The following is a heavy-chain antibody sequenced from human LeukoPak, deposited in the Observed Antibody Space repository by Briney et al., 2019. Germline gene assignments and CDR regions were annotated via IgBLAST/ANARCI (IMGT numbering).Heavy chain of an antibody. CDR1: GLTFDDYA. V-gene: IGHV3-43*02. CDR2: ISVVVGST. CDR3: AKDAPGWYDAFDI. Sequence: GRSLRLSCAASGLTFDDYAMHWVRPAPGKGLEWVSLISVVVGSTYYADSVKGRFTISRDNSKNSLYLQMNSLRTEDTALYYCAKDAPGWYDAFDIWGQGTMVTVSS. D-gene: IGHD6-19*01. J-gene: IGHJ3*02.